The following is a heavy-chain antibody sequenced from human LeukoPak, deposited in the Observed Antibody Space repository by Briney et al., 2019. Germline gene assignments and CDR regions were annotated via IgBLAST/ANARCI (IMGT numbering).Heavy chain of an antibody. CDR3: AKRDYFGSVDSYYAMDV. Sequence: PGGSLRLSCAASGFTFSSYGMHWVRQAPGKGLEWVAVISYDGNNQCYGDSVKGRFTISRDNSKNTLYLQMNSLGAEDTAVYYCAKRDYFGSVDSYYAMDVWGQGTTVTVSS. CDR1: GFTFSSYG. V-gene: IGHV3-30*18. D-gene: IGHD3-10*01. CDR2: ISYDGNNQ. J-gene: IGHJ6*02.